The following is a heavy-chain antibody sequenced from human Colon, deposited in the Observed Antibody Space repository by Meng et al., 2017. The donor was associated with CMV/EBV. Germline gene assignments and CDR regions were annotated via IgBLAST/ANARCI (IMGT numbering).Heavy chain of an antibody. Sequence: ASGFIFSTYAMSWVRQAPGKGLEWVSVISKGGSDTYYADSMKGRFTMSRDDSTNMVYLQMSSLRADDTARYFCATYHRGPDYFLDHWGQGTLVTVSS. CDR1: GFIFSTYA. D-gene: IGHD4/OR15-4a*01. J-gene: IGHJ4*02. V-gene: IGHV3-23*03. CDR2: ISKGGSDT. CDR3: ATYHRGPDYFLDH.